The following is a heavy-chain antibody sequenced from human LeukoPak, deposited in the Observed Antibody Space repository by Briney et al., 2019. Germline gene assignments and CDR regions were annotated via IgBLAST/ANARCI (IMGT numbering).Heavy chain of an antibody. V-gene: IGHV3-43*01. CDR1: GFTFYDYT. J-gene: IGHJ3*02. CDR2: ISWDGGST. Sequence: GGSLRLSCAASGFTFYDYTMHWVRQAPGKGLGWVSLISWDGGSTYYADSVKGRFTISRDNSKNSLYLQMNSLRTEDTALYYCAKDFRSVAFDIWGQGTMVTVSS. CDR3: AKDFRSVAFDI.